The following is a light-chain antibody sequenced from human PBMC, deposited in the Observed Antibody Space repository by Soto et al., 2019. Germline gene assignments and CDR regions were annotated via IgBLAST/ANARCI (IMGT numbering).Light chain of an antibody. Sequence: QSALTQPASVSGSPGQSITISCTGSSSDIGGYDFVSWYQQYPGKAPKLMIYDVSSRPSGVSTRFSGSKSANTASLTISGVQTEDEADYYCSSYTSTSTVVFGGGTQLTVL. CDR3: SSYTSTSTVV. CDR1: SSDIGGYDF. V-gene: IGLV2-14*01. CDR2: DVS. J-gene: IGLJ2*01.